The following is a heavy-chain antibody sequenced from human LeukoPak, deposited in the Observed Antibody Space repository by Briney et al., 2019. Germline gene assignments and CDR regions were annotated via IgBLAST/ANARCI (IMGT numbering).Heavy chain of an antibody. V-gene: IGHV3-9*01. D-gene: IGHD3-9*01. Sequence: GRSLRLSCAASGFTFDDYAMQWVRQAPGKGLEWVSGISWNSGSIGYADSVKGRFSISRDNAKNSLYLQMNSLRAEDTAVYYCARVRYYDILTGNDAFDIWGQGTMVTVSS. CDR2: ISWNSGSI. J-gene: IGHJ3*02. CDR1: GFTFDDYA. CDR3: ARVRYYDILTGNDAFDI.